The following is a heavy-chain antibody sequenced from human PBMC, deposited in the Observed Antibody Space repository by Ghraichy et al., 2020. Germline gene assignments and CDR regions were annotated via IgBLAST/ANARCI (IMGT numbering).Heavy chain of an antibody. Sequence: ASVKVSCKASGYIFTDYYLHWVRQAPGQGLEWMGWINPSSGGTTYAQKFQGSFTMTRDTSISTAYMELSRLTSDDTAVYYCARGPPYSSSSSISNDYWGQGTLVTVSS. CDR2: INPSSGGT. D-gene: IGHD6-6*01. V-gene: IGHV1-2*02. CDR3: ARGPPYSSSSSISNDY. J-gene: IGHJ4*02. CDR1: GYIFTDYY.